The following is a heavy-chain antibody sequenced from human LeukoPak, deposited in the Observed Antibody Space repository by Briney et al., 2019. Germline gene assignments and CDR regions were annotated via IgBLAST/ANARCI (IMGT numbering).Heavy chain of an antibody. D-gene: IGHD3-3*01. V-gene: IGHV3-48*01. CDR3: ARAPRFFSVDY. J-gene: IGHJ4*02. CDR1: GFTFSDYN. CDR2: ISSSSSTI. Sequence: GGSLRLSCAASGFTFSDYNINWVRQAPGKGLEWVSYISSSSSTIYYADSVKGRFTISRDNAKNSLYLQMNSLRAEDTAVYYCARAPRFFSVDYWGQGTLVTVSS.